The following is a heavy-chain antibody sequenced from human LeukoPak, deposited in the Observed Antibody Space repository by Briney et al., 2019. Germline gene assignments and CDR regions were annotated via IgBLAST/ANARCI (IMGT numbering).Heavy chain of an antibody. CDR3: ARVTSMRWFDP. Sequence: SETLSLTCTVSSGSISSGGYYWSWIRQHPGKGLEWIGYIYHSGSTYFNPSLKSRVTISVDRSKNQFSLKLSSVTAADTAVYYCARVTSMRWFDPWGQGTLVTVSS. J-gene: IGHJ5*02. D-gene: IGHD1-20*01. V-gene: IGHV4-30-2*01. CDR1: SGSISSGGYY. CDR2: IYHSGST.